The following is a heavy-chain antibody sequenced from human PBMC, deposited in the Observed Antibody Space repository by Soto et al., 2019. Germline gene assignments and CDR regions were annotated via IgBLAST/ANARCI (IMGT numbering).Heavy chain of an antibody. Sequence: QVHLVESGGGLVKPSETLSLTCAVSGGSISSDYYSWSWIRQPPGKDLEWIGYIYHGGSTYYNPSLRSRVTLSVDTSKNHFSLRLTSVTAADTAVYSCARLNRLRNDAFDIWGQGTLVAVSS. CDR1: GGSISSDYYS. J-gene: IGHJ3*02. V-gene: IGHV4-30-2*01. CDR2: IYHGGST. CDR3: ARLNRLRNDAFDI. D-gene: IGHD3-16*01.